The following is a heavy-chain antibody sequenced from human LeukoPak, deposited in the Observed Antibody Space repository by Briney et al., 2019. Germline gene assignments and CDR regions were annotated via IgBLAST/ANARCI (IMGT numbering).Heavy chain of an antibody. CDR1: GFHFSTYS. CDR2: IGYSGTAI. J-gene: IGHJ4*02. D-gene: IGHD5-18*01. CDR3: ARGGYSYGLI. Sequence: GPLSLSCAASGFHFSTYSMTWVRQTPGKALEWISYIGYSGTAIYYADSVKGRFTISRDNAKNSLYLQMNSLRAEDTAVYYCARGGYSYGLIWGQGTLVTVSS. V-gene: IGHV3-21*05.